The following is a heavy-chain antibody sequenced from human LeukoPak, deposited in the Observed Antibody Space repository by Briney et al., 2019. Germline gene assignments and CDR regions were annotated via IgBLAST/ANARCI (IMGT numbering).Heavy chain of an antibody. D-gene: IGHD2-15*01. Sequence: PGGSLRLSCAASGFAFSTYSMTWVRQAPGKGLEWVSSISLDSNYIYYADSLKGRFTVSRDNAKNSLDLQMNSLRAEDTAVYFCVRDGGRTLQRHFFFDYWGQGTLITVSS. CDR3: VRDGGRTLQRHFFFDY. CDR1: GFAFSTYS. J-gene: IGHJ4*02. CDR2: ISLDSNYI. V-gene: IGHV3-21*01.